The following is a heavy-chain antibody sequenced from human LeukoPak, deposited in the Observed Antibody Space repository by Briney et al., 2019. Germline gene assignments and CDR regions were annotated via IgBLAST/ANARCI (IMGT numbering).Heavy chain of an antibody. CDR3: ARDIVVVPAATFDY. Sequence: ASVKVSCEASGYTFTSYGISWVRQAPGQGLEWMGWISAYNGNTNYAQKLQGRVTMTTDTSTSTAYMELRSLRSDDTAVYYCARDIVVVPAATFDYWGQGTLVTVSS. D-gene: IGHD2-2*01. J-gene: IGHJ4*02. CDR1: GYTFTSYG. V-gene: IGHV1-18*01. CDR2: ISAYNGNT.